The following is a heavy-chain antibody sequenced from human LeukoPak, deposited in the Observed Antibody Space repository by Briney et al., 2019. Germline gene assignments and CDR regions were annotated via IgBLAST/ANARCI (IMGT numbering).Heavy chain of an antibody. V-gene: IGHV4-59*01. CDR2: IYYSGST. Sequence: SATLSLTCTVSGGSISSYYWSWIRQPPGKGLEWIGYIYYSGSTNYNPSLKSRVTISVDTSKNQFSLKLSSVTAADTAVYYCAGASYDSSGVHWGQGTLVTVSS. CDR3: AGASYDSSGVH. CDR1: GGSISSYY. D-gene: IGHD3-22*01. J-gene: IGHJ4*02.